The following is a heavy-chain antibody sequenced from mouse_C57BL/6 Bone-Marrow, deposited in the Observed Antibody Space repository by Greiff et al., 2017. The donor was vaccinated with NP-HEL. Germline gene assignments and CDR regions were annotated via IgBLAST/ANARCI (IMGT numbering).Heavy chain of an antibody. V-gene: IGHV6-6*01. J-gene: IGHJ4*01. Sequence: EVQGVESGGGLVQPGGSMKLSCAASGFTFSDAWMDWVRQSPEKGLEWVAEIRNKANNHATYYAESVKGRFTISRDDSKSSVYLQMNSLRAEDTGIYYCTRHYYGSFYYAMDYWGQGTSVTVSS. D-gene: IGHD1-1*01. CDR3: TRHYYGSFYYAMDY. CDR1: GFTFSDAW. CDR2: IRNKANNHAT.